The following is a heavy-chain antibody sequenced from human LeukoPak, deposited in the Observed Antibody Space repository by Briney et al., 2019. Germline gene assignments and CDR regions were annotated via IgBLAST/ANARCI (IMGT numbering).Heavy chain of an antibody. J-gene: IGHJ3*02. V-gene: IGHV3-72*01. CDR3: SRDGGEGGNSAFDI. CDR2: IRRGANSYTT. D-gene: IGHD3-16*01. CDR1: GFTFSDYI. Sequence: TGGSLRLSCAASGFTFSDYILDWVRQAPGKGLEWVGRIRRGANSYTTEYAASVKGSFTISRDDSKNSLYLHMNSLKTADTAVYHCSRDGGEGGNSAFDIWGQGTMVTVSS.